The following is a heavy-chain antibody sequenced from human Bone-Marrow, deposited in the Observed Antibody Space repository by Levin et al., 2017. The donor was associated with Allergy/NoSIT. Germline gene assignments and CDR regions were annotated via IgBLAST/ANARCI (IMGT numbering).Heavy chain of an antibody. D-gene: IGHD3-10*01. CDR1: GESVSSSGFY. CDR2: IYYPGNT. V-gene: IGHV4-31*02. CDR3: ARESVYYGSGSWIDC. Sequence: SESLSLTCTVSGESVSSSGFYWTWIRQYPGKGLEWIGHIYYPGNTSYNPSLKSRVSISEDRSKNQFSLKLDSVTAADTAVYYCARESVYYGSGSWIDCWGQGTLVTVSS. J-gene: IGHJ4*02.